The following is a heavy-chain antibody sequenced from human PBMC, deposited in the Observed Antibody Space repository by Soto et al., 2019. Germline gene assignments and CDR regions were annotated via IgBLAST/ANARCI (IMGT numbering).Heavy chain of an antibody. D-gene: IGHD3-22*01. V-gene: IGHV3-23*01. CDR1: GFTFSSYA. CDR3: AKDDSSGYYYLGPFDY. Sequence: GGSLRLSCAASGFTFSSYAMSWVRQAPGKGLEWVSAISGSGGSTYYADSVKGRFTISRDNSKNTLYLQMNSLRAEDTAVYYCAKDDSSGYYYLGPFDYWRQGTLVTVSS. CDR2: ISGSGGST. J-gene: IGHJ4*02.